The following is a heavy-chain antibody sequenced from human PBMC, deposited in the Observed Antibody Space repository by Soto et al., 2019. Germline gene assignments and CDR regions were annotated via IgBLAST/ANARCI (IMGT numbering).Heavy chain of an antibody. Sequence: SETLSLTCAVYGGSFSGYYWSWIRQPPGKGLEWIGEINHSGSTNYNPSLKSRVTISVDTSKNQFSLKLSSVTAADTAVYYCARDRRFFDWLRSRWFDPWGQGTLVTLSS. CDR1: GGSFSGYY. D-gene: IGHD3-9*01. CDR3: ARDRRFFDWLRSRWFDP. J-gene: IGHJ5*02. CDR2: INHSGST. V-gene: IGHV4-34*01.